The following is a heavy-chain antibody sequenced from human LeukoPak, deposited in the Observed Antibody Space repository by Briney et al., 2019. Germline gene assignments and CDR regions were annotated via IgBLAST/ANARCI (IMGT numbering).Heavy chain of an antibody. J-gene: IGHJ4*02. CDR3: ARDHDYGPDY. D-gene: IGHD4/OR15-4a*01. CDR2: IKPDSVAT. CDR1: GFTFSDHY. Sequence: ASLKVSCKTSGFTFSDHYMHRLRQVPGQGLEWMGWIKPDSVATNYAQKFQGRFTMSRDMSISTVYMELSSLTSDDTAMYWCARDHDYGPDYWGQGTLVTVSA. V-gene: IGHV1-2*02.